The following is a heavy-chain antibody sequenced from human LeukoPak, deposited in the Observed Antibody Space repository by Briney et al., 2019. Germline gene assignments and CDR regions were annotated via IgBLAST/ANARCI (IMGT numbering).Heavy chain of an antibody. CDR3: ASGRTDIVVVPATLRNYYFDY. J-gene: IGHJ4*02. D-gene: IGHD2-2*01. CDR2: INPNSGGT. CDR1: GYTFTGYY. Sequence: GASVKVSCKASGYTFTGYYMHWVRQAPGQGLEWMGWINPNSGGTNYAQKFQGRVTMTRDTSISTAYMELSRLRSDDTAVYYCASGRTDIVVVPATLRNYYFDYRGQGTLVTVSS. V-gene: IGHV1-2*02.